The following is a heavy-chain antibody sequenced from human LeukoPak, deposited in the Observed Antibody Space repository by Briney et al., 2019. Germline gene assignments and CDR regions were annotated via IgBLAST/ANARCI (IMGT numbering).Heavy chain of an antibody. CDR2: IRYDGSDK. V-gene: IGHV3-30*02. Sequence: GGSLRLSCAASGFTFSSYGMHWFRQAPGRGLEWVAFIRYDGSDKYYADSVKGRFTISRDNSKNTLYLQMNSLRGEDTAVYYCARVGYDFWSGYGTISRDYYYMDVWGKGTTVTVSS. CDR3: ARVGYDFWSGYGTISRDYYYMDV. CDR1: GFTFSSYG. J-gene: IGHJ6*03. D-gene: IGHD3-3*01.